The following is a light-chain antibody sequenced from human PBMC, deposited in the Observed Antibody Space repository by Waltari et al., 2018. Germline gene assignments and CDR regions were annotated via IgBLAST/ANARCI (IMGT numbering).Light chain of an antibody. CDR1: QDYNNF. J-gene: IGKJ2*01. V-gene: IGKV1-39*01. Sequence: CRTSQDYNNFLNWDQQKSGEAPKLLIYSASNLRSGVPSRFNGSGSGTDFTLTISGLQPEDFASYFCQQSYSSPYTFGQGTKLDIK. CDR3: QQSYSSPYT. CDR2: SAS.